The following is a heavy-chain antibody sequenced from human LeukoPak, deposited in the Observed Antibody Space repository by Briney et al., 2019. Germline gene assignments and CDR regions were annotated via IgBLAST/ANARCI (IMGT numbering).Heavy chain of an antibody. CDR1: GGSISSGSYY. V-gene: IGHV4-61*02. D-gene: IGHD1-26*01. J-gene: IGHJ6*03. CDR2: IYTSGST. Sequence: PSETLSLTCTVSGGSISSGSYYWSWIRQPAGKGLEWIGRIYTSGSTNYNPSLKSRVTMSVDTSKNQFSLKLSSVTAADTAVYYCARDAKWWELPGYYYYYMDVWGKGTTVTISS. CDR3: ARDAKWWELPGYYYYYMDV.